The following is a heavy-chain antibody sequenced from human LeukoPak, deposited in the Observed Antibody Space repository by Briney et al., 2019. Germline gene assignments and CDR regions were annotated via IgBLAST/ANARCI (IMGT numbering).Heavy chain of an antibody. CDR2: ISGDGGST. Sequence: PGGSLRLSCAAPGFIFDDYAIHWVRQAPGKGLEWVSLISGDGGSTFYADSVKGRFTISRDNSKNSLYLQMSSLRSEDTALYYCARESERTGWYDYWCQGTLVTVSS. J-gene: IGHJ4*02. CDR1: GFIFDDYA. CDR3: ARESERTGWYDY. D-gene: IGHD6-19*01. V-gene: IGHV3-43*02.